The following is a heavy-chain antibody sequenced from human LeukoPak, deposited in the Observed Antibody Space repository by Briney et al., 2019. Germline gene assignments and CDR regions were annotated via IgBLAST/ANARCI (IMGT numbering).Heavy chain of an antibody. CDR3: AKDFRKAVAGRVFDY. V-gene: IGHV3-30*02. Sequence: PGGSLRLSCAASGFTFSSYGMHWVRQAPGKGLEWVAFIRYDGSNKYYADSVKGRFTISRDNPKNTLYLQMNSLRAEDTAVYYCAKDFRKAVAGRVFDYWGQGTLVTVSS. CDR2: IRYDGSNK. CDR1: GFTFSSYG. D-gene: IGHD6-19*01. J-gene: IGHJ4*02.